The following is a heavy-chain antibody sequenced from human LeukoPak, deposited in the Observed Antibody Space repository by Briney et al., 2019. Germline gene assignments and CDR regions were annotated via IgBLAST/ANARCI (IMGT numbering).Heavy chain of an antibody. Sequence: GASVKVSCKASGYTFLRYGITWVRQAPGQGLEWMGWISASSGNTYYAEKVQGRVTMTTETSASTAYMELRRLRSDDTAVYYCARGYLKDYIEYWGQGTLVTVSS. CDR1: GYTFLRYG. CDR3: ARGYLKDYIEY. CDR2: ISASSGNT. D-gene: IGHD4/OR15-4a*01. J-gene: IGHJ4*02. V-gene: IGHV1-18*01.